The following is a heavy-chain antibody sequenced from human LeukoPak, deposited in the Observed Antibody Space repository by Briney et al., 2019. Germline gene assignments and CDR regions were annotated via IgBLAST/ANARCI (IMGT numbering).Heavy chain of an antibody. CDR3: ARGSCSNIRCHDAFDI. CDR1: GFIVSGTY. CDR2: IYSGGDT. Sequence: PGGSLRLSCAASGFIVSGTYMTWVRQAPGKGLECVSIIYSGGDTYYTDSVKGRFSVSRDNSKNTLYLRMNSLRVDDTAVYYCARGSCSNIRCHDAFDIWGQGTMVTVSS. J-gene: IGHJ3*02. D-gene: IGHD2-2*01. V-gene: IGHV3-53*01.